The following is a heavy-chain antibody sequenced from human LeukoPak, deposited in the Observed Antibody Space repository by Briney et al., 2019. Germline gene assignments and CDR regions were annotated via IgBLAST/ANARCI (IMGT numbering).Heavy chain of an antibody. Sequence: EASVKVSCKASGYTFTSYGISWVRQAPGQGLEWMGRISAYNGNTNYAQKLQGRVTMTTDTSTSTAYMELRSLRSDDTAVYYCARDLPYSSSWYYGYYYYGMDVWGQGTTVTVSS. CDR2: ISAYNGNT. CDR3: ARDLPYSSSWYYGYYYYGMDV. D-gene: IGHD6-13*01. J-gene: IGHJ6*02. V-gene: IGHV1-18*01. CDR1: GYTFTSYG.